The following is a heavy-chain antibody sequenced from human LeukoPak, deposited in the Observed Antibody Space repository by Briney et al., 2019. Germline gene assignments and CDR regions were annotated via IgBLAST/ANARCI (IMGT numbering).Heavy chain of an antibody. J-gene: IGHJ5*01. Sequence: GGSLRLSCTASGFTFSNSGMHWVRQAPGKGLEWVAFIRYDGSNEFYVDSVKGRFTISRDNSMNTLNLQMSSLRPEDTAVYYCARSVAGITWFDSWGQGTLVTVSS. CDR1: GFTFSNSG. CDR2: IRYDGSNE. CDR3: ARSVAGITWFDS. V-gene: IGHV3-30*02. D-gene: IGHD6-19*01.